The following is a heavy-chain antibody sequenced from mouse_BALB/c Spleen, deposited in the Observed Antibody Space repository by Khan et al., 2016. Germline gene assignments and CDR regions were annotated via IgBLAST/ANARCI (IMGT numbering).Heavy chain of an antibody. Sequence: EVELVESGGDLVKPGGSLKVSCAASGFTFSSYVMSWVRQTPEKRLEWVASISSDGSAYYPDSVKGRFTISRDNAKNILYLQMNSLRSENTAMYYCTRGGYSYVTGYDYFDYWGQGTPLTVSP. V-gene: IGHV5-6-5*01. CDR1: GFTFSSYV. CDR3: TRGGYSYVTGYDYFDY. CDR2: ISSDGSA. D-gene: IGHD1-1*01. J-gene: IGHJ2*01.